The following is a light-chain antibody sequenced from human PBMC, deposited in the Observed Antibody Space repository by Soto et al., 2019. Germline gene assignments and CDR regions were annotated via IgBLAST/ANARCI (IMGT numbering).Light chain of an antibody. Sequence: DIQMTQSPSSLSASVGDRVTITCRASQSIGTYLNWYQQKPGTAPKVVIHGASSLQSGVPSRFSGGGSGTEFTLTISSLQPEDFATDYCQQSYTAPVLTFGGGTRVEIK. CDR2: GAS. CDR3: QQSYTAPVLT. J-gene: IGKJ4*01. CDR1: QSIGTY. V-gene: IGKV1-39*01.